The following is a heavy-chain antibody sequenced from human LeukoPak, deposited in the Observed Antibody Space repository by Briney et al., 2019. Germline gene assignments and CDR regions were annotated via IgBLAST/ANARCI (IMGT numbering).Heavy chain of an antibody. CDR3: ARASAAGSFDY. D-gene: IGHD6-13*01. CDR2: IYYSGST. CDR1: GGSISSGGYY. J-gene: IGHJ4*02. V-gene: IGHV4-31*03. Sequence: SETLSLTCTVSGGSISSGGYYWSWIRQHPGKGLEWIGYIYYSGSTYYNPSLKSRVTISVDTSKNQFSLKLSSVTAADAAVYYCARASAAGSFDYWGQGTLVTVSS.